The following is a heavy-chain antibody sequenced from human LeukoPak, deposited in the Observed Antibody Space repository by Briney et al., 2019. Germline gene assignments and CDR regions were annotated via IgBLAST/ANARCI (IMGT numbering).Heavy chain of an antibody. CDR3: ARDCVGGGFHFDY. CDR2: INPNSGGT. CDR1: GYTFTGYY. D-gene: IGHD3-16*01. V-gene: IGHV1-2*02. Sequence: ASVRVSCKASGYTFTGYYMHWVRPAPGQGLEWMGWINPNSGGTNYAQKLQGRVTMTRETSIRTAYMELSRLRSDGTAVCYCARDCVGGGFHFDYWGEGTMVTVSS. J-gene: IGHJ4*02.